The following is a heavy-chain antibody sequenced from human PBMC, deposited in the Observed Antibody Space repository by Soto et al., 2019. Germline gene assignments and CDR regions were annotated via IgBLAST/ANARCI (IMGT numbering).Heavy chain of an antibody. V-gene: IGHV4-30-2*01. CDR2: IYHSGST. J-gene: IGHJ4*02. CDR1: GGSISSGGYS. Sequence: PSETLSLTCAVSGGSISSGGYSWSWIRQPPGKGLEWIGYIYHSGSTYYNPSLKSRVTISVDRSKNQFSLKLSSVTAADTAVYYCARLGGIGRRTTMVRGVIKVFPFDIWGQGTLVTVPS. D-gene: IGHD3-10*01. CDR3: ARLGGIGRRTTMVRGVIKVFPFDI.